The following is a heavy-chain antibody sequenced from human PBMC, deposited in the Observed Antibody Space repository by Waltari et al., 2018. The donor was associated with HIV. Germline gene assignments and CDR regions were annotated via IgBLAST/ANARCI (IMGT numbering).Heavy chain of an antibody. J-gene: IGHJ4*02. CDR1: GFTFSSDA. CDR3: AKGASGWSPGY. Sequence: HVQLLAPGRGAVTFDRSLRRSCVSPGFTFSSDAIHWVRQAPGKGLEWVAVISYYGDNKDYADSVKGRFTISRDNSKNTLYLQMNSLRTENTAVYYCAKGASGWSPGYWGQGTLVTVSS. D-gene: IGHD6-19*01. CDR2: ISYYGDNK. V-gene: IGHV3-30*18.